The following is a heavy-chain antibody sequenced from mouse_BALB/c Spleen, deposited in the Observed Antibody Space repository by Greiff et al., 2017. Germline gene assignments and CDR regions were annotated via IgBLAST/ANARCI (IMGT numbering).Heavy chain of an antibody. CDR3: TREVEDYFDY. D-gene: IGHD1-1*02. Sequence: EVMLVESGGGLVKPGGSLKLSCAASGFTFSSYTMSWVRQTPEKRLEWVATISSGGSYTYYPDSVKGRFTISRDNAKNTLYLQMSSLKSEDTAMYYCTREVEDYFDYWGQGTTRTVSS. V-gene: IGHV5-6-4*01. J-gene: IGHJ2*01. CDR1: GFTFSSYT. CDR2: ISSGGSYT.